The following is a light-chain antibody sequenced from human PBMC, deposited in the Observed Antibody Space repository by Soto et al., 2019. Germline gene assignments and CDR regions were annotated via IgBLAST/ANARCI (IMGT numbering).Light chain of an antibody. CDR1: SSDVGGYNY. J-gene: IGLJ2*01. CDR3: SSYTSSSTLV. CDR2: EVS. V-gene: IGLV2-14*01. Sequence: QSALTQPASVSGSPGQSITISCTGTSSDVGGYNYVSWYQQHPGKAPKLMISEVSNRPSGVSNRFSGSKSGNTASLTISGLQAEDEAEYYCSSYTSSSTLVFGGGTKVTVL.